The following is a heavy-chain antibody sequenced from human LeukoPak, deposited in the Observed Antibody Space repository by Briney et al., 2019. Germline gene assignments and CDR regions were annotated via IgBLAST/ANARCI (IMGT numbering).Heavy chain of an antibody. V-gene: IGHV3-73*01. CDR2: IRGKGFSDPP. Sequence: PGGSLRLSCAASGFTFSDSAIHWVRQASGKGLEWVGRIRGKGFSDPPAYAASVKDRFTISRDDSESTAYLQMNSLKAEDTAVYYCTAPQSGGNWFDPWGPGTQVTVSS. CDR1: GFTFSDSA. J-gene: IGHJ5*02. D-gene: IGHD3-16*01. CDR3: TAPQSGGNWFDP.